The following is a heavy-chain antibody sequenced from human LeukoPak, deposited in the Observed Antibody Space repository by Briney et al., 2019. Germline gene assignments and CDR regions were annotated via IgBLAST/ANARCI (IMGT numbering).Heavy chain of an antibody. J-gene: IGHJ4*02. D-gene: IGHD5-12*01. CDR1: GYTLTELS. V-gene: IGHV1-24*01. CDR3: ATGRKWLRKTPYDY. CDR2: FDPEDGET. Sequence: ASVKVSCKVSGYTLTELSMHWVQQAPGKGLEWMGGFDPEDGETIYAQKFQGRVTMTEDTSTDTAYMELSSLRSEDTAVYYCATGRKWLRKTPYDYWGQGTLVTVSS.